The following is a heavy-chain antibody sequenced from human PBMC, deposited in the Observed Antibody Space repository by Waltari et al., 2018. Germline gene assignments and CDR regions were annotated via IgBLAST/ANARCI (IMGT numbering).Heavy chain of an antibody. CDR2: IYHSGST. V-gene: IGHV4-30-2*01. Sequence: QLQLQESGSGLVKPSQTLSLTCAVSGGSISSGGYSWSWIRQPPGKGLEWIGYIYHSGSTYYHPSLKSRVTISVDRSKNQFSLKLSSVTAADTAVYYCARTIFGVVTPYFDYWGQGTLVTVSS. D-gene: IGHD3-3*01. CDR3: ARTIFGVVTPYFDY. CDR1: GGSISSGGYS. J-gene: IGHJ4*02.